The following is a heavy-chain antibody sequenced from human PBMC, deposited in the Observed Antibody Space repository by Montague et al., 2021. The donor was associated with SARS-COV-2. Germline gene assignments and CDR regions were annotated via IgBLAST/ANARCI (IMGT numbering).Heavy chain of an antibody. D-gene: IGHD3-3*01. J-gene: IGHJ4*02. Sequence: SETLSLTCTVSGGSISSSSYYWGWIRQPPGKGLEWIGSICYSGSTYYNPSLKSRVTISVDTSKNQFSLKLSSVTAADTAVYYCARQRLDITIFGVVTGRDFDYWGQGTLVTVSS. V-gene: IGHV4-39*01. CDR3: ARQRLDITIFGVVTGRDFDY. CDR1: GGSISSSSYY. CDR2: ICYSGST.